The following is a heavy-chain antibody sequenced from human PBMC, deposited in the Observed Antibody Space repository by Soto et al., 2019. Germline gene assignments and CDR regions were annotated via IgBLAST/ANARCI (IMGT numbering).Heavy chain of an antibody. Sequence: PSETLSLTCTVSGGSISSYYWSWIRQPPGKGLEWIGYIYYSGSTNYNPSLKSRVTISVDTSKNQFSLKLSSVTAADTAVYYCARRYGDCFDYWGQGTLATLSS. J-gene: IGHJ4*02. CDR2: IYYSGST. CDR1: GGSISSYY. V-gene: IGHV4-59*08. CDR3: ARRYGDCFDY. D-gene: IGHD4-17*01.